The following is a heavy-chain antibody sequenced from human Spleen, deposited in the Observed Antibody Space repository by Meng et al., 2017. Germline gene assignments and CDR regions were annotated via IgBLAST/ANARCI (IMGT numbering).Heavy chain of an antibody. D-gene: IGHD2-21*01. Sequence: SGPGRVELSGPLSLPWLVFGGSLRRDNWVSWVRQPPGKGLEGIGEIYHSGGTNYNPSLKSRITISVDKPKNQFSLTLSSVTAADTAVYYCTKNDFYCLGYWGQGTLVTVSS. CDR2: IYHSGGT. CDR3: TKNDFYCLGY. CDR1: GGSLRRDNW. V-gene: IGHV4-4*02. J-gene: IGHJ4*02.